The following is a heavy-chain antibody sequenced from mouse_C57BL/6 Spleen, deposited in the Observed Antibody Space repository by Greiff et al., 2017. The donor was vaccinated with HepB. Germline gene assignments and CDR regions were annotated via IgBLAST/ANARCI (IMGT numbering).Heavy chain of an antibody. Sequence: QVQLQQSGAELVKPGASVKLSCKASGYTFTSYWMHWVKQRPGQGLEWIGMIHPNSGSTNYNEKFKSKATLTVDKSSSTAYMQLSSLTSEDSAVYYCARRTGTRYYAMDYWGQGTSVTVSS. CDR3: ARRTGTRYYAMDY. CDR1: GYTFTSYW. CDR2: IHPNSGST. V-gene: IGHV1-64*01. D-gene: IGHD4-1*01. J-gene: IGHJ4*01.